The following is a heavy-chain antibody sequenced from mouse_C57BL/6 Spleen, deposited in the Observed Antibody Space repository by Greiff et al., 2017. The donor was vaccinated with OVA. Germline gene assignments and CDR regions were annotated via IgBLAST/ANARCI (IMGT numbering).Heavy chain of an antibody. CDR1: GFTFTNYY. CDR2: ILPGCSST. CDR3: ARLYDYDVYYIDY. Sequence: VQLLQSGPELVKPGASVKLSCKASGFTFTNYYINWVKPTPGQGLEWIGRILPGCSSTSYHEKFKCKATITVDKSSRTADMLLSSLISEDSAVYFGARLYDYDVYYIDYWGQGITLTVSS. J-gene: IGHJ2*01. D-gene: IGHD2-4*01. V-gene: IGHV1-75*01.